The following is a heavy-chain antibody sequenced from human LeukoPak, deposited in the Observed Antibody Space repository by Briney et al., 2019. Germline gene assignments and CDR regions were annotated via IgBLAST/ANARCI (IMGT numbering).Heavy chain of an antibody. J-gene: IGHJ5*02. CDR2: ISAYNGNT. V-gene: IGHV1-18*01. CDR1: GYTFTSYG. D-gene: IGHD4-17*01. CDR3: ARRDYGDLRFDP. Sequence: ASVEVSCKASGYTFTSYGISWVRQAPGQGLEWMGWISAYNGNTNYAQKLQGRVTMTTDTSTSTAYMELRSLRSDDTAVYYCARRDYGDLRFDPWGQGTLVTVSS.